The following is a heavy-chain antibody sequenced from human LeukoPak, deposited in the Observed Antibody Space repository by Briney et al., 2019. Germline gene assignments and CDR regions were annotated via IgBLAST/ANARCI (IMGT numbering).Heavy chain of an antibody. Sequence: SETLSLTCTVSGGSISSYFWSWIRQSPGKGLEWIAYISYSGTTKYNPSLKSRVTISLDTSKNQFSLKLSSVTAADTAVYYCARHSGGQQQVLKAYDYWGQGTLVTVSS. J-gene: IGHJ4*02. CDR3: ARHSGGQQQVLKAYDY. CDR2: ISYSGTT. D-gene: IGHD6-13*01. CDR1: GGSISSYF. V-gene: IGHV4-59*08.